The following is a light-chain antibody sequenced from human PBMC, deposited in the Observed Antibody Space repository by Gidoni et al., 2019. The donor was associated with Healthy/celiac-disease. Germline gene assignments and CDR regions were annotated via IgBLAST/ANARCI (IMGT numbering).Light chain of an antibody. CDR2: DAS. V-gene: IGKV3-11*01. Sequence: EIVLTQSLATLSLSPGERATLSCRASQSVSSYLAWYQQKTGQAPRLLSYDASNMATGIPARFSGSGSGTDFTLTISSLEPEDFAVYYCQQRSNWLWTFGQGTKVEIK. CDR3: QQRSNWLWT. CDR1: QSVSSY. J-gene: IGKJ1*01.